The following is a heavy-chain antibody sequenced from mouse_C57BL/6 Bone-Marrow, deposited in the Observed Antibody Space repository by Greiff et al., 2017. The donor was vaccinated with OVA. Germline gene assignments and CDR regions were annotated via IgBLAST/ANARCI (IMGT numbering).Heavy chain of an antibody. V-gene: IGHV1-87*01. CDR1: YTFSRRVH. CDR2: GQGLEWIG. Sequence: VQLQQSGPELARPWASVTISCQAFYTFSRRVHFAIRDTNYWMQWVKKRPGQGLEWIGSIYPGNGDTSYTQKFKCKATLTADKASSTAYMHLSSLTSEDSAVYYCACKGYDGEGFDDWGQGTTLTVSS. D-gene: IGHD2-14*01. CDR3: SEDSAVYYCACKGYDGEGFDD. J-gene: IGHJ2*01.